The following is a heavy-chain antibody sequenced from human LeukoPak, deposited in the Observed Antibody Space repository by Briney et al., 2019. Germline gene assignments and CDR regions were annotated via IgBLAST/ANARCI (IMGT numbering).Heavy chain of an antibody. J-gene: IGHJ6*02. CDR1: GGSISSGDYY. Sequence: SQTLSLTCTVSGGSISSGDYYWSWVRQPPGKGLEWIGYIYYSGSTYYNPSLKSRVTISVDTSKNQFSLKLSSVTAADTAVYYCARDSRFGELLFYYGMDVWGQGTTVTVSS. D-gene: IGHD3-10*01. V-gene: IGHV4-30-4*01. CDR3: ARDSRFGELLFYYGMDV. CDR2: IYYSGST.